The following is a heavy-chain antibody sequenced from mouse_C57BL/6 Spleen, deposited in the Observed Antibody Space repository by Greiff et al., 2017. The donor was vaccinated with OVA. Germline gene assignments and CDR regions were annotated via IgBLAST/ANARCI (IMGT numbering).Heavy chain of an antibody. CDR2: INPSTGGT. CDR1: GYSFTGYY. CDR3: ARSYYGNDYYAMDY. V-gene: IGHV1-42*01. J-gene: IGHJ4*01. Sequence: EVQLQQSGPELVKPGASVKISCKASGYSFTGYYMNWVKQSPEKSLEWIGEINPSTGGTTYNQKFKAKATLTVDKSSSTAYMQLKSLTSEDSAVYYCARSYYGNDYYAMDYWGQGTSVTVSS. D-gene: IGHD1-1*01.